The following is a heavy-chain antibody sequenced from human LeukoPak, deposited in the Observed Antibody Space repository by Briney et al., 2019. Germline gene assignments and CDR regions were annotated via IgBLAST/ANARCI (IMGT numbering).Heavy chain of an antibody. CDR2: INHSGST. Sequence: SETLSLTCAVYGGSFSGYYWSWIRQPPGKGLEWIGEINHSGSTNYNPSLKSRVTISVDTSKNQFSLKLSSVTAADTAVYYCARHQKAVLRYFDSPFDYWGQGTLVTVSS. D-gene: IGHD3-9*01. CDR3: ARHQKAVLRYFDSPFDY. CDR1: GGSFSGYY. J-gene: IGHJ4*02. V-gene: IGHV4-34*01.